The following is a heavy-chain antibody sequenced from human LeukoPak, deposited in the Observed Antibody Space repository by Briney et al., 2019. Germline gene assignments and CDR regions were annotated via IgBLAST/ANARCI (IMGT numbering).Heavy chain of an antibody. CDR1: GFTVSSNY. V-gene: IGHV3-53*01. J-gene: IGHJ4*02. D-gene: IGHD3-3*01. Sequence: PGGSLRLSCAVSGFTVSSNYMTWVRQAPGLGLEWVSPIYSPGTTKYADFSKNRFTISTDISKNNLHLQINSRIADDNTVYYSARVTGPSSREWPYFDGWGLGTLVTVSS. CDR2: IYSPGTT. CDR3: ARVTGPSSREWPYFDG.